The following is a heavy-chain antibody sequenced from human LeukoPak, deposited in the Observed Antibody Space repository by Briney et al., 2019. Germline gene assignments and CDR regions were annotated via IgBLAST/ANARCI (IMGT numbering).Heavy chain of an antibody. CDR1: GYTLTELS. J-gene: IGHJ6*02. CDR3: ATTEPGITIFGVVIPSYGMDV. Sequence: ASVKVACKVYGYTLTELSMHWVRQAPGKGPEWKGGFDPEDGETIYAQKFQGRVTMTEDTSTDTAYMELSSLRSEDTAVYYCATTEPGITIFGVVIPSYGMDVWGQGTTVTVSS. V-gene: IGHV1-24*01. CDR2: FDPEDGET. D-gene: IGHD3-3*01.